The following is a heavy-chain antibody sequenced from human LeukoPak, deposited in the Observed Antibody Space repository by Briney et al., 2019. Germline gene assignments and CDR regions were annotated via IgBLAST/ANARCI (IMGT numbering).Heavy chain of an antibody. D-gene: IGHD3-3*01. J-gene: IGHJ5*02. CDR1: GGSISNYY. V-gene: IGHV4-59*08. CDR2: IYYTGRT. CDR3: ARPRGTIFGVVEGWFDP. Sequence: PSETLSLTCTVSGGSISNYYWSWVRQPPGRGLEWIGYIYYTGRTNYNPSLDSRVTISVDTSKNQFSLKLSSVTAADTAVYYCARPRGTIFGVVEGWFDPWGQGTLVTVSS.